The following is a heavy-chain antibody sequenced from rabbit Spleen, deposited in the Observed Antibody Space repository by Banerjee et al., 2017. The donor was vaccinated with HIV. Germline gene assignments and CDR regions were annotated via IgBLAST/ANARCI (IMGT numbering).Heavy chain of an antibody. CDR1: GFTIINSYW. CDR3: ASDIHAYGVFDL. D-gene: IGHD6-1*01. Sequence: QSLEESAGDLVKPAASLTPTCTASGFTIINSYWICWFRQAPGKGLEWIDCIYADSSSFACYAKWAKARFNISTTSLTMVTLRMTSLAAADTSSYFCASDIHAYGVFDLWGPGTLVTVS. V-gene: IGHV1S40*01. CDR2: IYADSSSFA. J-gene: IGHJ4*01.